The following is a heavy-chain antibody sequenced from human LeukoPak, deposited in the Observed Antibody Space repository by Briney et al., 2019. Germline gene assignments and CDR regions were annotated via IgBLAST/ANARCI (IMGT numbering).Heavy chain of an antibody. Sequence: ASVTVSFKSSAYTFTFYYMYWVRHAPGQGLEWMGWINPNSGGTNYAQKLQGRVTMTRDTSISTAYMELSRLRSDDTAVYYCARLEGYCSGGSCYSNYYMDVWGKGTTVTVSS. D-gene: IGHD2-15*01. J-gene: IGHJ6*03. CDR1: AYTFTFYY. CDR2: INPNSGGT. V-gene: IGHV1-2*02. CDR3: ARLEGYCSGGSCYSNYYMDV.